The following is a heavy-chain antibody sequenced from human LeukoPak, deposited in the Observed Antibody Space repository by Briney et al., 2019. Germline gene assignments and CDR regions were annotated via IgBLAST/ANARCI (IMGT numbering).Heavy chain of an antibody. CDR1: GFTFSILD. J-gene: IGHJ4*02. V-gene: IGHV3-23*01. CDR3: AKDLLVVGASYYFDY. D-gene: IGHD1-26*01. Sequence: GGSLRLSCAASGFTFSILDMSWVRQAPGKGLEWVSAISGNGGRTYYADSVKGRFTISRDNSKNTLYLQMNSLRAEDTAVYYCAKDLLVVGASYYFDYWGQGTLVTVSS. CDR2: ISGNGGRT.